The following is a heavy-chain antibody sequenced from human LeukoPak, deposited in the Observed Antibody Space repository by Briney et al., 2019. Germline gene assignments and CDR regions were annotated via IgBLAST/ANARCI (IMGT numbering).Heavy chain of an antibody. J-gene: IGHJ4*02. D-gene: IGHD3-10*01. V-gene: IGHV3-23*01. CDR1: GLTFSSYA. CDR2: ISGSGGST. Sequence: GASLRLSCAASGLTFSSYAMSWVRQAPGKGLEWVSAISGSGGSTYYADSVKGRFTISRDNSKNTLYLQMNSLRAEDTAVYYCARQARGYGSGSFFGYWGQGTLVTVSS. CDR3: ARQARGYGSGSFFGY.